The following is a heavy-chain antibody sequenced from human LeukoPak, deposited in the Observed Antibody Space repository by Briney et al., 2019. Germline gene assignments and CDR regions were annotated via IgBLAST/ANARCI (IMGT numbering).Heavy chain of an antibody. V-gene: IGHV4-39*02. CDR3: ARDPLYCSSTSCYTTNFDY. J-gene: IGHJ4*02. CDR2: IYYSGST. CDR1: GGSFSSGGYY. Sequence: SETLSLTCTVSGGSFSSGGYYWSWIRQPPGKGLEWIGSIYYSGSTYYNPSLKSRVTISVDTSKNQFSLKLSSVTAADTAVYYCARDPLYCSSTSCYTTNFDYWGQGTLVTVSS. D-gene: IGHD2-2*02.